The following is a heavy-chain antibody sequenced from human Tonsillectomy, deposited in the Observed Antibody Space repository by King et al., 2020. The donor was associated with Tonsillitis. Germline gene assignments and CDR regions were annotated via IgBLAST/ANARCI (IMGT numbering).Heavy chain of an antibody. J-gene: IGHJ5*02. Sequence: VQLQESGPGLVKPSQTLSLTCTVSGGSISSGIYFWSWIRQPAGKGLEWIGRIYTSGSTSYNPSLKSRVTISVDTSKNQFSLKLSPVTAADTAVYYFARETHHYDSSGYPNWFDPWGQGTLVTVSS. CDR3: ARETHHYDSSGYPNWFDP. V-gene: IGHV4-61*02. CDR1: GGSISSGIYF. D-gene: IGHD3-22*01. CDR2: IYTSGST.